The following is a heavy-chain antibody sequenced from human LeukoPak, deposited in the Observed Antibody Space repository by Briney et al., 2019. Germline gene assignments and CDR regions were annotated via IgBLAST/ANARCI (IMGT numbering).Heavy chain of an antibody. CDR2: ISGSGDST. CDR3: AKTRPLDSSSWSHGDY. Sequence: GGSLRLSCAASGFTFSSYAMGWVRQAPGKGLEWASAISGSGDSTYYGDSVKGRFTISRDNSKNTLYLQMNSLRAEDTAVYYCAKTRPLDSSSWSHGDYWGQGTLVTVSS. CDR1: GFTFSSYA. V-gene: IGHV3-23*01. D-gene: IGHD6-13*01. J-gene: IGHJ4*02.